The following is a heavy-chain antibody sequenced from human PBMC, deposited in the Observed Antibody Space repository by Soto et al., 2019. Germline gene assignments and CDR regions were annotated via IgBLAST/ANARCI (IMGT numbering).Heavy chain of an antibody. CDR1: GFTFSGST. Sequence: GGSLRLSCAASGFTFSGSTLHWVRQASGTGLEWVGRIRSKANSYAIAYAASVKGRFTSSRDDSKNTAYLQMNSLKTEDTAVYYCSAQSWTIYGMDVWGRGTTVTVSS. J-gene: IGHJ6*02. D-gene: IGHD2-2*02. CDR2: IRSKANSYAI. V-gene: IGHV3-73*01. CDR3: SAQSWTIYGMDV.